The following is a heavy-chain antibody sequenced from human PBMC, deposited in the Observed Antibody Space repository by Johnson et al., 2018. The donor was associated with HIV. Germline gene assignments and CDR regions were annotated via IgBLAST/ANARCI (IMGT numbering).Heavy chain of an antibody. V-gene: IGHV3-13*01. D-gene: IGHD3-3*01. CDR3: ARGPVSSIFGVVTFAFDV. J-gene: IGHJ3*01. CDR2: IGTAGDT. CDR1: GFSVSSND. Sequence: VQLVESGGGLIQPGGSLRLSCAASGFSVSSNDMHWVRQATGKGLEWVSAIGTAGDTYYPGSVKGRFTISRENAKNSLYLQMNSRRAGATAVYYCARGPVSSIFGVVTFAFDVWGQGTLVTVSS.